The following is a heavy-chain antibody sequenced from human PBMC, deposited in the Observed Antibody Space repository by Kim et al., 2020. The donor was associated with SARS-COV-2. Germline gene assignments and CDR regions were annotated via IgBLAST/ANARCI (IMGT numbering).Heavy chain of an antibody. CDR3: ASRMMTKGPGRGNGMDV. Sequence: ASVKVSCKASGYTFTSYTMNWLRQAPGQGLAWMGWINTNTGNPTYAQGFTGRFVFSLDTSVSTAYLQISSLKAEATAVHYCASRMMTKGPGRGNGMDVLG. D-gene: IGHD4-17*01. CDR2: INTNTGNP. V-gene: IGHV7-4-1*02. CDR1: GYTFTSYT. J-gene: IGHJ6*01.